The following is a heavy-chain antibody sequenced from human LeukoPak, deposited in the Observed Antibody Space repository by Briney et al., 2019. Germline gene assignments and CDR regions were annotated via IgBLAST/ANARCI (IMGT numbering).Heavy chain of an antibody. CDR3: ANDYDFWSGYFDY. CDR2: ISGSGGST. Sequence: GGSLRLXCAASGFTFSSYAMSWVRQAPGKGLEWVSAISGSGGSTYYADSVKGRFTISRDNSKNTLYLQMNSLRAEDTAVYYCANDYDFWSGYFDYWGQGTLVTVSS. J-gene: IGHJ4*02. V-gene: IGHV3-23*01. CDR1: GFTFSSYA. D-gene: IGHD3-3*01.